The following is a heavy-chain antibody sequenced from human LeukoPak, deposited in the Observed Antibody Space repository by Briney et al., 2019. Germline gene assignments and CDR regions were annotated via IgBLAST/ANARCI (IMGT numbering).Heavy chain of an antibody. J-gene: IGHJ5*02. CDR1: GGSLSNYY. CDR3: TRNNWFDP. D-gene: IGHD2/OR15-2a*01. Sequence: SETLPLTCAVDGGSLSNYYWSWIRQPPGKGLEWIGEINHSASTTYNPSLKSRVTMSVDTSKNQFSLKLTSVTAADTAVYYCTRNNWFDPWGQGTLVTVSS. V-gene: IGHV4-34*01. CDR2: INHSAST.